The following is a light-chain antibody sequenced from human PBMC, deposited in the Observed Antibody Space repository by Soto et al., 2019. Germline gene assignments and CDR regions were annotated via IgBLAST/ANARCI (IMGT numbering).Light chain of an antibody. CDR1: QSISSY. J-gene: IGKJ3*01. V-gene: IGKV1-39*01. CDR2: AAS. CDR3: QQSYSTPT. Sequence: DIQMTQSPSSLSASVGDRVTITCRASQSISSYLNWYQQKPGKAPKLLIYAASSLQSGVPSRFSGSGSGPDFTLTISSLQPEDFATYYCQQSYSTPTVGPGPTVDI.